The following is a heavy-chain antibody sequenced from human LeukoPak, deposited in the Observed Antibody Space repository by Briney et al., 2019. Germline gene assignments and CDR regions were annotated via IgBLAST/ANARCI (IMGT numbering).Heavy chain of an antibody. CDR1: GFTFDDYA. V-gene: IGHV3-9*01. D-gene: IGHD3/OR15-3a*01. J-gene: IGHJ6*02. Sequence: GGSLRLSCATSGFTFDDYAMHWVRQAPGKGLEWVSGISWNGGSLDYADSVKGRFTVSRDNAKNSLFLQMNSLRAEDTALYYCAKEVAWFSYGMDVWGQGTTVTVSS. CDR3: AKEVAWFSYGMDV. CDR2: ISWNGGSL.